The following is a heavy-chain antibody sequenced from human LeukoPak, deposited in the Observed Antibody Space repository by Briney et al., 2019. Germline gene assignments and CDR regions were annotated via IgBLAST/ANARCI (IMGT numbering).Heavy chain of an antibody. CDR2: MNPNSGNT. J-gene: IGHJ4*02. D-gene: IGHD3-10*01. Sequence: ASVTVSCTASGYTFTSCDINWVRHARGQGLEWMGGMNPNSGNTGYAQKFQVRVTMTRNTSISTAYMELSSLRSEDTAVYYCARGLRMVRGVITLGYWGQGTLVTVSS. V-gene: IGHV1-8*01. CDR3: ARGLRMVRGVITLGY. CDR1: GYTFTSCD.